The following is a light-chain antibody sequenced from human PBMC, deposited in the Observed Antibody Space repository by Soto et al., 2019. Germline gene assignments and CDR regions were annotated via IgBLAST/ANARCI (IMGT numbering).Light chain of an antibody. V-gene: IGKV1-39*01. Sequence: DIQMTQSPSSLSASVGDRVTITCRASQSITTYLNWYQQKPGKAPKLLIYDASRLQSGVPSRFSGSGSGTDFTLTISSLQPEDFATYYCQQSYSTLRTFGPGTKVDI. J-gene: IGKJ3*01. CDR3: QQSYSTLRT. CDR2: DAS. CDR1: QSITTY.